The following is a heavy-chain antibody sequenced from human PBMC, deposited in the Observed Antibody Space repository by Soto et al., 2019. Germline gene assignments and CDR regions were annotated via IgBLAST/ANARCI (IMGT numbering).Heavy chain of an antibody. CDR1: GGSFSGYY. Sequence: SETLSLTCAVYGGSFSGYYWSWIRQPPGKGLEWIGEINHSGSTNYNPSLKSRVTISVDTSKNQFSLKLSSVTAADTAVYYCARFTDTAMVTYYYGMDVWGQGTTVTVS. D-gene: IGHD5-18*01. V-gene: IGHV4-34*01. CDR3: ARFTDTAMVTYYYGMDV. J-gene: IGHJ6*02. CDR2: INHSGST.